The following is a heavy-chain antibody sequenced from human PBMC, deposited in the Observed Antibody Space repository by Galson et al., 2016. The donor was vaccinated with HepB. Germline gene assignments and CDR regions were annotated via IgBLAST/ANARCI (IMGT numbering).Heavy chain of an antibody. CDR3: VRLGTAAAVANRRGSIY. CDR2: IHSGGTS. J-gene: IGHJ4*02. Sequence: LSLTCSVSGDSISNVGRHWGWFRQSPGMGLEYIGSIHSGGTSYYSPSLTSRVTVSADTSRNQFFLRLTSVTAADTAIYYCVRLGTAAAVANRRGSIYWSQGTRVTVSS. D-gene: IGHD6-13*01. V-gene: IGHV4-39*01. CDR1: GDSISNVGRH.